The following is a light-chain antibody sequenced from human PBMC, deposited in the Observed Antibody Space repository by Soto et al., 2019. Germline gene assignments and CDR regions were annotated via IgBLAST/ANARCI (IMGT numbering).Light chain of an antibody. CDR2: EVS. CDR3: SSYTSTSTLYV. Sequence: QSALTQPASVSGSPGQSITISCTGTSSDVGGYNYVSWYQQHPGKAPKLMIYEVSSRPSGVSNRFSGSKSGNTASLTISGLQAEDEADYYCSSYTSTSTLYVFGSGT. V-gene: IGLV2-14*01. CDR1: SSDVGGYNY. J-gene: IGLJ1*01.